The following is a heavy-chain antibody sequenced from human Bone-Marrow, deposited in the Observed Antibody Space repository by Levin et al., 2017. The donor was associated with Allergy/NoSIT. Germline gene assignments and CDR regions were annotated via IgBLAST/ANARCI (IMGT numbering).Heavy chain of an antibody. Sequence: SCATSGFTFSSYGMQWVRQAPGKGLEWVASIWDDGSNQDYADSVKGRFTISRDNSKSALNLQMNSLRAEDTAVYYCARWRGGTSNYYFDFWGQGTQVTVSS. CDR2: IWDDGSNQ. J-gene: IGHJ4*02. CDR3: ARWRGGTSNYYFDF. V-gene: IGHV3-33*01. CDR1: GFTFSSYG. D-gene: IGHD4-23*01.